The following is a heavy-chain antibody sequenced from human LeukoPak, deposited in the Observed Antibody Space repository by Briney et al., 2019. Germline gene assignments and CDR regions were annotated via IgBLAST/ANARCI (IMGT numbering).Heavy chain of an antibody. CDR2: ITTSDGNT. D-gene: IGHD7-27*01. V-gene: IGHV3-23*01. CDR1: GFTFSSYT. Sequence: PGGSLRLSCAASGFTFSSYTISWFRQAPGKGLEWVSTITTSDGNTYYADSVKGRFTVSRDNSKNTLFLQMNSLRAKDTAVYYCAKDGGLWVSAHWGDSWGRGTLVTVSS. J-gene: IGHJ4*02. CDR3: AKDGGLWVSAHWGDS.